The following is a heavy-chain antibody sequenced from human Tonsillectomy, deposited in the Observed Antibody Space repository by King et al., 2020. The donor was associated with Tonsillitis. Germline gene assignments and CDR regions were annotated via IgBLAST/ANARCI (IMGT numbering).Heavy chain of an antibody. J-gene: IGHJ6*03. V-gene: IGHV3-43*02. CDR2: ITGDGGIT. CDR3: AKGRSRYGEGYMDV. Sequence: VQLVESGGGVVQPGGSLRLSCAASGFTFDDYAMHWVRQAPGKGLEWVSLITGDGGITYYADSVKGRFTISRDNSKNSLYLQMNSLRTEDTALYYCAKGRSRYGEGYMDVWGKGTTVTVSS. CDR1: GFTFDDYA. D-gene: IGHD4/OR15-4a*01.